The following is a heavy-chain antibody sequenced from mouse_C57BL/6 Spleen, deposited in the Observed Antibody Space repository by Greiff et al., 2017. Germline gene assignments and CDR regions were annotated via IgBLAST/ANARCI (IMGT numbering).Heavy chain of an antibody. J-gene: IGHJ2*01. D-gene: IGHD4-1*01. Sequence: QVQLQQPGAELARPGSSVKLSCKASGYTFTSYWMDWVKQRPGQGLEWIGNIYPSDSETHYNQKFKDKATLTVDKSSSTAYMQLSSLTSEDSAVYYCARSGELGRFDYWGQGTTLTVSS. CDR2: IYPSDSET. V-gene: IGHV1-61*01. CDR3: ARSGELGRFDY. CDR1: GYTFTSYW.